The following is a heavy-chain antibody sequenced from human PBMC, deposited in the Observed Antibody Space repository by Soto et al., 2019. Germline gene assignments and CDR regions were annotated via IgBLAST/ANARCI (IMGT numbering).Heavy chain of an antibody. J-gene: IGHJ4*02. CDR3: ARVGGTVTSDY. V-gene: IGHV3-33*01. CDR2: IYYDGNNK. Sequence: QVHLVESGGGVVQPGRSLRLSCAASGFPFSAYGMHWVRQAPGKGLEWLAMIYYDGNNKYYAPSVEGRFTISRDNSKNTLYLQMNSLRGEDTAVYYCARVGGTVTSDYWCQGTLVIFSS. CDR1: GFPFSAYG. D-gene: IGHD4-17*01.